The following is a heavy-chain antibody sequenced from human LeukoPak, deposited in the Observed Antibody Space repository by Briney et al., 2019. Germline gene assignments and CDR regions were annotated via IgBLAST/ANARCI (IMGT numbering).Heavy chain of an antibody. CDR3: ARESEGLSDAFDI. CDR1: DGSISSYY. D-gene: IGHD4/OR15-4a*01. V-gene: IGHV4-59*01. CDR2: IYYTGTT. Sequence: SETLSLTCNFSDGSISSYYWSWIRQPPGKGLEWVGYIYYTGTTNYNPSLKSRVTVSIDTSKNQFSLRLTSVTAADTAVYYCARESEGLSDAFDIWGQGTMVTVSS. J-gene: IGHJ3*02.